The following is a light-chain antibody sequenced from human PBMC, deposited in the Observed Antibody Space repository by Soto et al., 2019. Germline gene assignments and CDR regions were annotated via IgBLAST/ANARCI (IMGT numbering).Light chain of an antibody. CDR3: QQYGSSALT. Sequence: IVLTQSPGTLSLSPGERATLSCRASQSVSSGYLVWYQQRPGQPPRLLIYGTSNRAAGIPDRFSGSGSGTDFPLTIYRLEPEDSAVYYCQQYGSSALTFGGGPKVEIK. V-gene: IGKV3-20*01. CDR1: QSVSSGY. J-gene: IGKJ4*01. CDR2: GTS.